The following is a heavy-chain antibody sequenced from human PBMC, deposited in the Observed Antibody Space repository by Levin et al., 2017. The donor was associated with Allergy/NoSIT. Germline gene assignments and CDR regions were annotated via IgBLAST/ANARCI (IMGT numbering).Heavy chain of an antibody. CDR3: VRGFGMDV. J-gene: IGHJ6*02. CDR2: IKPDGSEK. Sequence: TLSLTCAASGFTFSPSWMTWVRQASGKGLEWVANIKPDGSEKSYVDSLKGRFTISRDNAKNSLYLEMNSLRVEDTAVYYCVRGFGMDVWGQGTTVTVSS. V-gene: IGHV3-7*01. CDR1: GFTFSPSW.